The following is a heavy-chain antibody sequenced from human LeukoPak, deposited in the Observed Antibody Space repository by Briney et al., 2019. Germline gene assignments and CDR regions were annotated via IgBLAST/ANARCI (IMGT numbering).Heavy chain of an antibody. CDR3: ARDLQGYYYYMDV. V-gene: IGHV1-2*02. CDR1: GYTFTGYY. Sequence: ASVKVSCKASGYTFTGYYMHWVRQAPGQGLEWMGWINPNSGGTNYAQKFQGRVTMTRDTSISTAYMELSRLRSDDTAVYYCARDLQGYYYYMDVWGKGTTVTVSS. CDR2: INPNSGGT. J-gene: IGHJ6*03.